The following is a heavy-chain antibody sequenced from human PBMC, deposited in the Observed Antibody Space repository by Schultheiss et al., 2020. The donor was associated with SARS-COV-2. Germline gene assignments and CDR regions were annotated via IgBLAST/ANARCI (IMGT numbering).Heavy chain of an antibody. J-gene: IGHJ5*02. D-gene: IGHD2-8*01. CDR3: ARARRDVLMVYAIPPNMRGWFDP. V-gene: IGHV3-30*07. Sequence: GGSLRLSCAASGFTFSSYAMHWVRQAPGKGLEWVAVIWYDGSNKYYADSVKGRFTISRDNSKNTLYLQMNSLRAEDTAVYYCARARRDVLMVYAIPPNMRGWFDPWGQGTLVTVSS. CDR2: IWYDGSNK. CDR1: GFTFSSYA.